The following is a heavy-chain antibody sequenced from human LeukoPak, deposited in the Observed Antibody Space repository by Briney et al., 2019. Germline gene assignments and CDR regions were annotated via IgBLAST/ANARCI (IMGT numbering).Heavy chain of an antibody. J-gene: IGHJ4*02. CDR1: GVSINTCCYY. Sequence: SETLSLTCDVSGVSINTCCYYWTWIRQPPGKGLEWIGYKYYSGSTRYNSSLRSRLTVSLDTSKNQFSLRLTSVTAADTAVYYCARGRSYGFDFDSWGPGTLVIVSS. CDR3: ARGRSYGFDFDS. D-gene: IGHD5-18*01. CDR2: KYYSGST. V-gene: IGHV4-61*01.